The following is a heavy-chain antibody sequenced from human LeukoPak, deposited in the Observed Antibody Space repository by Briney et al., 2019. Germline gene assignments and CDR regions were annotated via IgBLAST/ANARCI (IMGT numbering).Heavy chain of an antibody. V-gene: IGHV4-31*03. D-gene: IGHD5-18*01. J-gene: IGHJ4*02. CDR2: IYYSGST. CDR3: ARDRDSYGYFDY. Sequence: SETLSLTCTVSGGSISSGGYYWSWIRQHPGQGLVWIGYIYYSGSTYYNPSLKSRVTISVNTSKNQFSLKLSSVTAADTAVYYCARDRDSYGYFDYWGQGTLVAVSS. CDR1: GGSISSGGYY.